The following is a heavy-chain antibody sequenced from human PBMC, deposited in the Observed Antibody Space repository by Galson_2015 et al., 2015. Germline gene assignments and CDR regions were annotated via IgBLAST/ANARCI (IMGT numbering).Heavy chain of an antibody. CDR2: IYPGDSDT. V-gene: IGHV5-51*01. Sequence: QSGAEVKKPGESLKISCTGSGYSFTSYWIGWVRQMPGKGLEWMGIIYPGDSDTRYSPSFQGQVTISADKSISTAYLQWSSLKASDTAMYYCARLPGIRYSGSSFDYWGQGTLVTVSS. CDR1: GYSFTSYW. J-gene: IGHJ4*02. CDR3: ARLPGIRYSGSSFDY. D-gene: IGHD1-26*01.